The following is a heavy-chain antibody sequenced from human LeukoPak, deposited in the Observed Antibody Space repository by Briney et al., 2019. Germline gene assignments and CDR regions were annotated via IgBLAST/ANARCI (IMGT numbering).Heavy chain of an antibody. CDR3: ARVLGYCSNGVCSLQH. CDR1: GFTISSYS. CDR2: ISASNSYI. Sequence: PGGSLRLSCAASGFTISSYSMNWVRQAPGQGLEWVSFISASNSYIFYADSVKGRFTISRDNAMNSLYLQMNSLRVEDTAVYYCARVLGYCSNGVCSLQHWGQGTLVTV. J-gene: IGHJ1*01. D-gene: IGHD2-8*01. V-gene: IGHV3-21*01.